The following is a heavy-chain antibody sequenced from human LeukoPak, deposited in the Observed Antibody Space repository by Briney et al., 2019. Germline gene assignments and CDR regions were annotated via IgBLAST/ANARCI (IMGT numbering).Heavy chain of an antibody. CDR1: GFTFSSYA. CDR2: ISGSGGST. J-gene: IGHJ4*02. V-gene: IGHV3-23*01. D-gene: IGHD3-22*01. CDR3: AKETTYYYDSSGYSNY. Sequence: GGSLRLSCAASGFTFSSYAMSWVRQAPGKGLEWVSAISGSGGSTYYADSVKGRFTISRDNSKNTLYLQMNSLRAEDTAVYYCAKETTYYYDSSGYSNYWGQGTLVAVSS.